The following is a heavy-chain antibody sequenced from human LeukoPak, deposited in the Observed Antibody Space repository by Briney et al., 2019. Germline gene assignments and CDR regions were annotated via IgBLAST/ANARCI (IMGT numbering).Heavy chain of an antibody. D-gene: IGHD3-10*01. V-gene: IGHV3-66*01. CDR1: GFSVSSNY. CDR3: ARVYYYGSGSFSFDY. Sequence: GGSLRLSCAASGFSVSSNYMSWVRQAPGKGLEWVSVIYSDGSTYYADSVKGRFTISRDYSKNTLFLQVNSLRAEDTAVYHCARVYYYGSGSFSFDYWGQGTLVTVSS. CDR2: IYSDGST. J-gene: IGHJ4*02.